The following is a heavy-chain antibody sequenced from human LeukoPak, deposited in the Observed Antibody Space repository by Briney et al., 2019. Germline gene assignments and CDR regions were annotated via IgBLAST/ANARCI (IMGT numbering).Heavy chain of an antibody. CDR1: GFTFSSYG. D-gene: IGHD2-21*01. CDR3: AKEFRIAWYFDL. Sequence: GGLRLSCAASGFTFSSYGMSWVRQAPGKGLEWVSAISGSGGSTYYADSVKGRFTISRDNSKNTLYLQMNSLRAEDTAVYYCAKEFRIAWYFDLWGRGTLVTVSS. V-gene: IGHV3-23*01. CDR2: ISGSGGST. J-gene: IGHJ2*01.